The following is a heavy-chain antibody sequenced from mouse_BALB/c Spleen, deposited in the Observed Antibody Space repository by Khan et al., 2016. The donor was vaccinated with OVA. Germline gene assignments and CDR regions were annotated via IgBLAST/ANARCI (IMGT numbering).Heavy chain of an antibody. D-gene: IGHD1-1*01. Sequence: QVRLQQSGAELVRPGSSVKISCKASGYTFSSSWMNWVKQRPGQGLEWIGQIYPGNDDTNYNGKFKGKATLTADKSSRTAYLQLTSLTSEDSAVYFCARCYGSRFADWGQGTLVTVSA. CDR2: IYPGNDDT. J-gene: IGHJ3*01. CDR1: GYTFSSSW. V-gene: IGHV1-80*01. CDR3: ARCYGSRFAD.